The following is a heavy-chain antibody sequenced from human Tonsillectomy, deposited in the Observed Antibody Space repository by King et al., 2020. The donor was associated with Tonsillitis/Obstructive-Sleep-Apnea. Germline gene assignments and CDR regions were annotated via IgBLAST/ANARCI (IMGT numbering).Heavy chain of an antibody. D-gene: IGHD4-23*01. J-gene: IGHJ4*02. Sequence: VQLVESGGGLVQPGGSLRLSCAASGFTFRNFEMNWVRQAPGKGLEWVSYISSSASTIYYADSVKGRFTVSRDNAKNSLFLQMNSLRAEDRAVYYCARAALSPLRWSAFDFWGQGTLVTVSS. CDR1: GFTFRNFE. CDR2: ISSSASTI. V-gene: IGHV3-48*03. CDR3: ARAALSPLRWSAFDF.